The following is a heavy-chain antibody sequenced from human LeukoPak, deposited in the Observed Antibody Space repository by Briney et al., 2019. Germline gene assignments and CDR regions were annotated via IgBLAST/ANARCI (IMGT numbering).Heavy chain of an antibody. V-gene: IGHV4-59*01. CDR3: ARRRSDLSSSSPRNWFDP. CDR1: GGSISSYY. CDR2: IYYTGNT. D-gene: IGHD6-6*01. J-gene: IGHJ5*02. Sequence: SETLSLTCTVSGGSISSYYWSWIRQPPGKGLEWFGYIYYTGNTNYNPSLKSRVTISLDTSKNQFSLKLTSVTAADTAVYYYARRRSDLSSSSPRNWFDPWGQGTLVTVSS.